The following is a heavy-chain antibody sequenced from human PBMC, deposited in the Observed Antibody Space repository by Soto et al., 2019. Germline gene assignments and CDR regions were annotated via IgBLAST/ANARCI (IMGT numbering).Heavy chain of an antibody. Sequence: GGSLRLSCAASGFTFSSYSMNWVRQAPGKGLEWVSSISSSSYIYYADSVKGRFTISRDNAKNSLYLQMNSLRAEDTAVYYCARAPREGSGSYYHDYWGQGTLVTVSS. J-gene: IGHJ4*02. CDR1: GFTFSSYS. CDR2: ISSSSYI. V-gene: IGHV3-21*01. CDR3: ARAPREGSGSYYHDY. D-gene: IGHD3-10*01.